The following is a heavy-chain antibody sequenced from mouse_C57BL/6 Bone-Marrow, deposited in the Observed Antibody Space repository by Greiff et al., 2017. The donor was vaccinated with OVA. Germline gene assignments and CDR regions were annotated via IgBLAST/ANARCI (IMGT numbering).Heavy chain of an antibody. D-gene: IGHD2-5*01. Sequence: EVQLQQSGPELVKPGASVKIPCKASGYTFTDYNMDWVKQSHGKSLEWIGDINPNNGGTIYNQKFKGKATLTVDKSSSTAYMELRSLTSEDTAVYYCARSEDSNRGFDYWGQGTTLTVSS. J-gene: IGHJ2*01. V-gene: IGHV1-18*01. CDR1: GYTFTDYN. CDR3: ARSEDSNRGFDY. CDR2: INPNNGGT.